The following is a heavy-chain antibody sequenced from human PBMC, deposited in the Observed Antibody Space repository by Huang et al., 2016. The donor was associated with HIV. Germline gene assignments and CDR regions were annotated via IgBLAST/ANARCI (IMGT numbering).Heavy chain of an antibody. Sequence: QVQLVQSGAEVKKPGSSVKVSCKASGGSFRNFAIGWVRQAPGQGLEWMEGIIPTLGTANYAQKFQGRGTIIADESTSTAYMELSSLRSEDTAVYYCATVDYYDTSGPQRGYFDNWGQGTLVTVSS. CDR1: GGSFRNFA. J-gene: IGHJ4*02. CDR2: IIPTLGTA. D-gene: IGHD3-22*01. V-gene: IGHV1-69*01. CDR3: ATVDYYDTSGPQRGYFDN.